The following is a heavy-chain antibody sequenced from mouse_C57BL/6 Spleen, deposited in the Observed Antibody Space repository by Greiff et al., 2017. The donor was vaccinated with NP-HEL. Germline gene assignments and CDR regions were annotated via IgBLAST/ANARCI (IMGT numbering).Heavy chain of an antibody. CDR1: GYTFTSYW. Sequence: QVQLQQPGAELVMPGASVKLSCKASGYTFTSYWMHWVKQRPGQGLEWIGEIDPSDSYTNYNQKFKGKSTLTVDKSSSTAYMQLSSLTSEDSAVYYCARGATWYYAMDYWGQGTSVTVSS. D-gene: IGHD3-1*01. CDR2: IDPSDSYT. CDR3: ARGATWYYAMDY. V-gene: IGHV1-69*01. J-gene: IGHJ4*01.